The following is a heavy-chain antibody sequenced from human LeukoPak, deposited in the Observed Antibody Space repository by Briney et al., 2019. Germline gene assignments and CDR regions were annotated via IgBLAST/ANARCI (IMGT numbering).Heavy chain of an antibody. CDR1: GFTFSSYA. J-gene: IGHJ6*02. CDR2: NSGSGGST. D-gene: IGHD3-10*01. Sequence: GGSLRLSCAASGFTFSSYAMSWVRQAPGKGLEWVSANSGSGGSTYYADSVKGRFTISRDNSKNTLYLQMNSLRAEDTAVYYCAKAPSMVIYYYGMDVWGQGTTVTVSS. V-gene: IGHV3-23*01. CDR3: AKAPSMVIYYYGMDV.